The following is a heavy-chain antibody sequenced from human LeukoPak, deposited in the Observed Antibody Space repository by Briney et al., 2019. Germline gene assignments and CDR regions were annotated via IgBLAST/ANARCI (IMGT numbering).Heavy chain of an antibody. CDR2: INWNSGRI. V-gene: IGHV3-9*01. CDR3: AKISGSYWGPLDY. CDR1: GFTFDDYA. D-gene: IGHD1-26*01. Sequence: GRSLRLSCEASGFTFDDYAMHWVRQAPGKGLEWVAYINWNSGRIAYADSVKGRFTISRDNAKNSLYLQMNSLRADDTALYYCAKISGSYWGPLDYWGQGTLVTVSS. J-gene: IGHJ4*02.